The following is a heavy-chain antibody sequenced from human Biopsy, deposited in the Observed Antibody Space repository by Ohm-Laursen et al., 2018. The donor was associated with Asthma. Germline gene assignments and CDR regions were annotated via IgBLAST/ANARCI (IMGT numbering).Heavy chain of an antibody. V-gene: IGHV1-69*01. D-gene: IGHD2-2*01. J-gene: IGHJ4*02. CDR1: GGTFNTYV. CDR2: IDPVFCTT. Sequence: RISCKSLGGTFNTYVIGWVRQAPGQGLEWMGGIDPVFCTTTYPQKFQDRVTITADDSTSTAYMELSSLRSKDTAVYYCARKAGSCISRTCYSLDFWGQGTLVTVSS. CDR3: ARKAGSCISRTCYSLDF.